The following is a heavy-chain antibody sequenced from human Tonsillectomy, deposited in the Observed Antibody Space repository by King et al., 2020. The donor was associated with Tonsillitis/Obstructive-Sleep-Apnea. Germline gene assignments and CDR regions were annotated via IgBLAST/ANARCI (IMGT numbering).Heavy chain of an antibody. CDR2: INPSSGTT. D-gene: IGHD3-22*01. V-gene: IGHV1-46*01. J-gene: IGHJ4*02. CDR1: GYTFTSYY. CDR3: ARRTYFYDSSGYFFDY. Sequence: QLVQSGAEVKQPGASVKVSCKASGYTFTSYYMHWVRQAPGQGLEWMGIINPSSGTTSYPQKFQGRITMTRDTSTSTVYMELASLMSDDTAVYYCARRTYFYDSSGYFFDYWGLGTLVTVSS.